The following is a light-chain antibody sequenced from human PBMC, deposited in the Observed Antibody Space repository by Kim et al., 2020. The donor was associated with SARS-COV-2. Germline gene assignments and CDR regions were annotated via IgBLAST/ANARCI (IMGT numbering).Light chain of an antibody. CDR1: QSVNSN. CDR3: QQYNTWPPIT. Sequence: EIVMTQSPATLSVSPGERATLSCRASQSVNSNLAWYQQKPGQAPRLLIFGASTRATDIPARFSGSGSGTEFTLTITSLQSEDFAVYYCQQYNTWPPITFGQGTRLEIK. V-gene: IGKV3D-15*01. CDR2: GAS. J-gene: IGKJ5*01.